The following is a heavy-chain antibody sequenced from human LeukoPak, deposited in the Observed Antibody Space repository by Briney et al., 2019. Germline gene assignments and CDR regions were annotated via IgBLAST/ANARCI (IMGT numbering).Heavy chain of an antibody. V-gene: IGHV3-48*04. CDR3: TRSGDGAFDN. Sequence: GGALRLSCAASGFTFSSYWMSWVRQAPGKGLEWVSYINYNGETTHYADSVRGRFTISRDNARNSLSLQMNSLRVEDTAVYYCTRSGDGAFDNWGPGTMVTVSS. CDR2: INYNGETT. D-gene: IGHD3-10*01. J-gene: IGHJ3*02. CDR1: GFTFSSYW.